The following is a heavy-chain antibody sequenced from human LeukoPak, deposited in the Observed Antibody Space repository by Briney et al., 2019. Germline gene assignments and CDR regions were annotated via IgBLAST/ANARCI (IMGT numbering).Heavy chain of an antibody. V-gene: IGHV3-66*01. J-gene: IGHJ1*01. CDR2: IYGGGDT. CDR3: NRYCTHGSCYPPDFQH. CDR1: GFTVSGHY. D-gene: IGHD2-15*01. Sequence: PGGSLRLSCVASGFTVSGHYMSWVRQAPGKGLEWVSVIYGGGDTHYADSVKARFTISRDNSKNSLCLQMNSLRVEDTAVYYCNRYCTHGSCYPPDFQHWGQGTLVTVSS.